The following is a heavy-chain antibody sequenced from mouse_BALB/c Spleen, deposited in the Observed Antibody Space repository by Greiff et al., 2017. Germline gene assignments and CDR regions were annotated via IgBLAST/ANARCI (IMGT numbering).Heavy chain of an antibody. D-gene: IGHD1-2*01. CDR3: ARGGITTAYYAMDY. CDR2: ILPGSGST. J-gene: IGHJ4*01. CDR1: GYTFSSYW. V-gene: IGHV1-9*01. Sequence: QVQLQQSGAELMKPGASVKISCKATGYTFSSYWIEWVKQRPGHGLEWIGEILPGSGSTNYNEKFKGKATFTADTSSNTAYMQLSSLTSEDSAVYYCARGGITTAYYAMDYWGQGTSVTVSS.